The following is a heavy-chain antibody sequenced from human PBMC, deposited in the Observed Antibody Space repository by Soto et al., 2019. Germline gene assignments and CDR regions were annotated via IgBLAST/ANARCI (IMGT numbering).Heavy chain of an antibody. CDR1: GDSISSGGYA. J-gene: IGHJ6*02. D-gene: IGHD4-17*01. V-gene: IGHV4-30-2*06. CDR2: VYLTGVT. CDR3: ARGHYGGHAMDV. Sequence: LQLQESGSGLVNRSQTLSLTCAVSGDSISSGGYAWTWIRQSPGKGLEWIGYVYLTGVTYYNPSLKSRVTISVDKSKSQFSLMLSSVTAADTAVYYCARGHYGGHAMDVWGQGTTVIVSS.